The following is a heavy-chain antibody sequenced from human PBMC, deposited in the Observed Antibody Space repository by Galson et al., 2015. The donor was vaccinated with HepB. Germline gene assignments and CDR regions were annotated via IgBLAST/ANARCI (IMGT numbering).Heavy chain of an antibody. Sequence: CAISGDSVSSNSAAWNWIRQSPSRGLEWLGRTYYRSKWYNDYAVSVKSRITINPDTSKNQFSLQLNSVTPEDTAVYYCARSGSSGWSYGGYYFDYWGQGTLVTVSS. J-gene: IGHJ4*02. D-gene: IGHD6-19*01. CDR2: TYYRSKWYN. V-gene: IGHV6-1*01. CDR1: GDSVSSNSAA. CDR3: ARSGSSGWSYGGYYFDY.